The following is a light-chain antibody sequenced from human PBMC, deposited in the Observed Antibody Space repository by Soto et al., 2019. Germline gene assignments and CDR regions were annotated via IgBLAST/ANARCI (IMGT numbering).Light chain of an antibody. Sequence: EIVLTQSPGTLSLSPGDRATLSCRASQSVSTNYLAWYQQKPGLAPRLLIYDISSRATGIPDRFSGSVSGTDFTLTITRLEPEDFAVFYCQQYGSSEIIFGQGTRLEIK. CDR2: DIS. CDR3: QQYGSSEII. CDR1: QSVSTNY. V-gene: IGKV3D-20*01. J-gene: IGKJ5*01.